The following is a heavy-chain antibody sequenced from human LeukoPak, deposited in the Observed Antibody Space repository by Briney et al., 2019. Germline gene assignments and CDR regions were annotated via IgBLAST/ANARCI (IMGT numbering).Heavy chain of an antibody. Sequence: SETLSLTCAVYGGSFSGYYWSWIRQPPGKGLEWIGEINHSGSTNYNPSLKSRVTISVDTSKNQFSLKLSSVTAADTAVYYCARAAAAGPHYFDYWGQGTLVTVSS. J-gene: IGHJ4*02. CDR2: INHSGST. CDR3: ARAAAAGPHYFDY. D-gene: IGHD6-13*01. V-gene: IGHV4-34*01. CDR1: GGSFSGYY.